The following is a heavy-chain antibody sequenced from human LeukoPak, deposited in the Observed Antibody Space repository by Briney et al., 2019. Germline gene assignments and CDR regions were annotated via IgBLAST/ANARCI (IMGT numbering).Heavy chain of an antibody. Sequence: ASVKVSCKASGYIFTDYYIHWLRQAPGQGLEWVGRVNSKSGETNYAQKFQGSVTMTSDTSISTIYMELSGLTSDDTAVYYCARAHRFYDSSGYYSYYFDYWGQGALVTVSS. D-gene: IGHD3-22*01. CDR2: VNSKSGET. V-gene: IGHV1-2*06. J-gene: IGHJ4*02. CDR3: ARAHRFYDSSGYYSYYFDY. CDR1: GYIFTDYY.